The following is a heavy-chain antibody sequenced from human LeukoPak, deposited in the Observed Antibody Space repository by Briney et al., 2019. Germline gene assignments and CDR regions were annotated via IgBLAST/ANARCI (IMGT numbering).Heavy chain of an antibody. Sequence: SQTLSLTCTVSGGSISSGGYYWSWIRQPPGKGLEWIGYIYHSGSTYYNPSLKSRVTISVDRSKNQFSLKLSSVTAADTAVYYCARAGRGSSWSRPGYFQHWGQGTLVTVSS. V-gene: IGHV4-30-2*01. CDR3: ARAGRGSSWSRPGYFQH. J-gene: IGHJ1*01. CDR2: IYHSGST. D-gene: IGHD6-6*01. CDR1: GGSISSGGYY.